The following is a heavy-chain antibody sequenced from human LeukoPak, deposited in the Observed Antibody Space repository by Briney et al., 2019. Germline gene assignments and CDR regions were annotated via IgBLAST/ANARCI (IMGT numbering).Heavy chain of an antibody. J-gene: IGHJ4*02. CDR1: GGTFSSYA. CDR3: ARGSGWYPFDY. CDR2: IIPIFGTA. Sequence: GASVKLSCNASGGTFSSYAISWVRHAPAQGLEWMGGIIPIFGTANYAQKFQGRVTSTADESTSTAYMELISLRSEDTAVYYCARGSGWYPFDYWGQGTLVTVSS. D-gene: IGHD6-19*01. V-gene: IGHV1-69*13.